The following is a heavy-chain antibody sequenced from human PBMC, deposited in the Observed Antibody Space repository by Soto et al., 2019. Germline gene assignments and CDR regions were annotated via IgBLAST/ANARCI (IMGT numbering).Heavy chain of an antibody. CDR2: INHSGST. V-gene: IGHV4-34*01. J-gene: IGHJ6*02. CDR3: ARVSIAAAGTVYYYYGMDV. CDR1: GGSFSGYY. Sequence: QVQLQQWGAGLLKPSETLSLTCAVYGGSFSGYYWSWIRQPPGKGLEWIGEINHSGSTNYNPSLKSRVTKSVDTSKNQFSLKLSSVTAADTAVYYCARVSIAAAGTVYYYYGMDVWGQGTTVTVSS. D-gene: IGHD6-13*01.